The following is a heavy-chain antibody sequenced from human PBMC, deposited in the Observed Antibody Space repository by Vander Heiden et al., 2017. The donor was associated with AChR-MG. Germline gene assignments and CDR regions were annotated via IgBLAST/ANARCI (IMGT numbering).Heavy chain of an antibody. J-gene: IGHJ4*02. CDR3: ARPLDSSGYFYSV. Sequence: EVQLLEPGGGLVQPGGSLRLPCAASGYPFSSYAVSWVRQAPGRGLEWISAISGSGTATYYADSVKGRCTISRDNSKNTAYLQMNSLRAEDTALYYCARPLDSSGYFYSVWGQGTRVTVSS. V-gene: IGHV3-23*01. CDR2: ISGSGTAT. CDR1: GYPFSSYA. D-gene: IGHD3-22*01.